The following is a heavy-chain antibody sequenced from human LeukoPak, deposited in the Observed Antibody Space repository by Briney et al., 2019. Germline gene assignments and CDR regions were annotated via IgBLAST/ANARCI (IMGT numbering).Heavy chain of an antibody. CDR3: ARRPTPSSSYYYYYMDV. D-gene: IGHD6-6*01. CDR1: GYTFTGYY. V-gene: IGHV1-2*02. J-gene: IGHJ6*03. Sequence: ASVKVSCKASGYTFTGYYMHWVRQAPGQGPEWMGWINPNSGGTNYAQKFQGRVTMTRDTSISTAYMELSRLRSDDTAVYYCARRPTPSSSYYYYYMDVWGKGTTVTVSS. CDR2: INPNSGGT.